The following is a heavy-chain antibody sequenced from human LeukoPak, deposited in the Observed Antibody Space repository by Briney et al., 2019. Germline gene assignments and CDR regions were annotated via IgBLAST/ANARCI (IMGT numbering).Heavy chain of an antibody. CDR2: MNPNSGNT. Sequence: ASVKVSCKASGYTFTSYDINWGRQAPGQGLELKGWMNPNSGNTGYAQKFQGRVTMTRNTSISTAYMELSSLRSEDTAVYYCARGPYYYGSGSYYRLDPWGQGTLVTVSS. CDR1: GYTFTSYD. V-gene: IGHV1-8*01. J-gene: IGHJ5*02. D-gene: IGHD3-10*01. CDR3: ARGPYYYGSGSYYRLDP.